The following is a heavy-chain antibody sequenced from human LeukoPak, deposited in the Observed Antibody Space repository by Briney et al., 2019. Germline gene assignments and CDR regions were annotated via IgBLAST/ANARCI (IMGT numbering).Heavy chain of an antibody. Sequence: ASVKVSCKASGYTFTSYGISWVRQAPGQGLEWMGRISAYHGNTNYAQKLQGRVTMTTDTSTSTAYMELRSLRSDDTAVYYCARVALYRPLPTEGYYYYYMDVWGKGTTVTVSS. D-gene: IGHD2-2*01. CDR2: ISAYHGNT. CDR3: ARVALYRPLPTEGYYYYYMDV. V-gene: IGHV1-18*01. CDR1: GYTFTSYG. J-gene: IGHJ6*03.